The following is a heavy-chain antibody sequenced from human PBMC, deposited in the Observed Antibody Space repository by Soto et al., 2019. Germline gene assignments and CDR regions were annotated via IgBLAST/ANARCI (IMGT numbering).Heavy chain of an antibody. J-gene: IGHJ6*02. Sequence: GESLKISCKGSGYSFTSYWISWVRQMPGKGLEWMGRIDPSDSYTNYSPSFQGHVTISADKSISTAYLQWSSLKASDTAMYYCARDVADLDRVYYYYGMDVWGQGTTVNVSS. CDR2: IDPSDSYT. D-gene: IGHD3-3*01. CDR3: ARDVADLDRVYYYYGMDV. V-gene: IGHV5-10-1*01. CDR1: GYSFTSYW.